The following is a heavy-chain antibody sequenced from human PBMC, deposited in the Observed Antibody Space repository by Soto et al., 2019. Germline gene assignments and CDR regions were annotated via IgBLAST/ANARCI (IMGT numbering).Heavy chain of an antibody. CDR2: INHSGST. CDR1: GGSFSGYY. D-gene: IGHD3-16*01. CDR3: ARGSISSIWGVPLSTPYYFDY. J-gene: IGHJ4*02. V-gene: IGHV4-34*01. Sequence: SETLSLTCAVYGGSFSGYYWSWIRQPPGKGLEWIGEINHSGSTNYNPSLKSRVTISVDTSKNQFSLKLSSVTAADTAVYYCARGSISSIWGVPLSTPYYFDYWGQGTLVTVSS.